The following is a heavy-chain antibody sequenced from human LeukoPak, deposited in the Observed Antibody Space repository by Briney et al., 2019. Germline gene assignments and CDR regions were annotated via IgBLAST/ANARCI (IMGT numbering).Heavy chain of an antibody. Sequence: SETLSLTCAVSDYSISSGYYWGWIRQSPEKGLEWIGSFYHGGSTYYNPSLKTRVTISEDTSKNQFSLKLISVTAADTAVYYCARGWSRNYYDSSAYYYEDWFDPRGQGTLVTVSS. CDR1: DYSISSGYY. D-gene: IGHD3-22*01. CDR3: ARGWSRNYYDSSAYYYEDWFDP. CDR2: FYHGGST. V-gene: IGHV4-38-2*01. J-gene: IGHJ5*02.